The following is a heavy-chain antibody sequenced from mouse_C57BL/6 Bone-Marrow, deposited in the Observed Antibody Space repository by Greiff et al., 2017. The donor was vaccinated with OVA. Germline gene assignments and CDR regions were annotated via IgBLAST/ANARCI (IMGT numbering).Heavy chain of an antibody. J-gene: IGHJ2*01. D-gene: IGHD2-4*01. CDR3: ASYDYDV. V-gene: IGHV1-59*01. CDR2: IDPSDSYT. CDR1: GYTFTSYW. Sequence: QVQLQQPGAELVRPGTSVKLSCKASGYTFTSYWMHWVKPRPGQGLEWIGVIDPSDSYTNYNQKFKGKATLTVDTSSSTAYMQLSSLTSEDAAVYYCASYDYDVWGQGTTLTVSS.